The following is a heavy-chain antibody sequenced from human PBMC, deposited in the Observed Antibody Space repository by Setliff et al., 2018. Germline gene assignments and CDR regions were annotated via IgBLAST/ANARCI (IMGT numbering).Heavy chain of an antibody. Sequence: PSETLSLTCTVSGGSISSGSYYWSWIRQPAGKGLEWIGRIDTSGSTNYNPSLKSRVTISVDTSKNQFSLNLSSVTAADTAVYYCARGPRYSGSYYVNYWGQGTLVTVSS. CDR2: IDTSGST. CDR1: GGSISSGSYY. V-gene: IGHV4-61*02. CDR3: ARGPRYSGSYYVNY. J-gene: IGHJ4*02. D-gene: IGHD1-26*01.